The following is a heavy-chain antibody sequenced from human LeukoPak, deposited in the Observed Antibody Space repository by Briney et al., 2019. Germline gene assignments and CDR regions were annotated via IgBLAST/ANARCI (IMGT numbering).Heavy chain of an antibody. CDR3: ARDDVVVAATSVYYYGMDV. V-gene: IGHV3-74*01. J-gene: IGHJ6*02. Sequence: GGSLRLSCAASGFTFSSYWMHWVRQAPGKGLVWVSRFNSDGSSTSYADSVKGRFTISRDNAKNTLYLQMNSLRAEDTAVYYCARDDVVVAATSVYYYGMDVWGQGTTVTVSS. CDR2: FNSDGSST. D-gene: IGHD2-15*01. CDR1: GFTFSSYW.